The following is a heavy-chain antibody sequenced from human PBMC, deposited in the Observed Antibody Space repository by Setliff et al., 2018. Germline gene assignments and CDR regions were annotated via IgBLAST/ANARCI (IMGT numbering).Heavy chain of an antibody. V-gene: IGHV3-23*01. Sequence: GGSLRLSCAASGFTFSNYAMSWVRQAPGKGLEWVSAISNSGGGTYYADSVKGRFTISRDNSKNTLYLQMNSLRAEDTAVYYCACPDILTGLYDYWGQGTLVTVSS. D-gene: IGHD3-9*01. CDR1: GFTFSNYA. CDR3: ACPDILTGLYDY. J-gene: IGHJ4*02. CDR2: ISNSGGGT.